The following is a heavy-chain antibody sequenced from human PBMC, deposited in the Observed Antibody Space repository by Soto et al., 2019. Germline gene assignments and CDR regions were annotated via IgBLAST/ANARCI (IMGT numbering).Heavy chain of an antibody. V-gene: IGHV3-48*02. J-gene: IGHJ4*02. CDR2: ISRSSSTT. CDR3: ARFYDSSGYYPGDFDY. D-gene: IGHD3-22*01. Sequence: GRSLRLSCAASGFSFSNHRMNWVSQATGKGLEWVSHISRSSSTTYYAKSVKGRFTISRDNAKNSLYLQMNSLRDEDTAVYYCARFYDSSGYYPGDFDYWGQGTLVTVSS. CDR1: GFSFSNHR.